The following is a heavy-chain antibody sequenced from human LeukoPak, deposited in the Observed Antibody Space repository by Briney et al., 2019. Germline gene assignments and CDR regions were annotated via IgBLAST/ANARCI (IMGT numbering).Heavy chain of an antibody. D-gene: IGHD3-22*01. Sequence: GGSLRLSCAASGLTFSSYAMSWVRQAPGKGLEWVSAITGSGAGTQYADSVKGRLTISRDNSKNTLYLQMNSLRAEDTAVYYCARDESYYDSSGSRFDYWGQGTLVTVSS. J-gene: IGHJ4*02. CDR3: ARDESYYDSSGSRFDY. CDR1: GLTFSSYA. CDR2: ITGSGAGT. V-gene: IGHV3-23*01.